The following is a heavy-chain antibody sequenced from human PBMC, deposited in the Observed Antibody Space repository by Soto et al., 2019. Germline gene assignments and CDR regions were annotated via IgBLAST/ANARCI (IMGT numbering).Heavy chain of an antibody. CDR1: GFTFSSYA. CDR3: AKSSSGWPRGLDY. D-gene: IGHD6-19*01. CDR2: ISGSGGST. Sequence: EVQLLESGGGLVQPGGSLRLSCAASGFTFSSYAMSWVRQAPGKGLEWVSAISGSGGSTYYADSVKGRFTISRDNSKNTLYLQMNSLSAEDTAVYYCAKSSSGWPRGLDYWGQGTLVTVSS. J-gene: IGHJ4*02. V-gene: IGHV3-23*01.